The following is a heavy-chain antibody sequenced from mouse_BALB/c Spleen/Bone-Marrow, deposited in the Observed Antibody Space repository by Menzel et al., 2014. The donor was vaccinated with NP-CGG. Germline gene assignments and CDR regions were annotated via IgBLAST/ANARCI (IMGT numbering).Heavy chain of an antibody. CDR1: GYAFSIYW. CDR2: IYPGDDDT. Sequence: QVHVKQSGAELVRPGPSVKISCKASGYAFSIYWMNWVKQRPGQGLEWIGQIYPGDDDTDYNGKFKGKATLTADGSSSTAYMQLNSLTSENSAVYFCARGGISIDYWGQGTTLTVSS. V-gene: IGHV1-80*01. J-gene: IGHJ2*01. CDR3: ARGGISIDY. D-gene: IGHD1-1*01.